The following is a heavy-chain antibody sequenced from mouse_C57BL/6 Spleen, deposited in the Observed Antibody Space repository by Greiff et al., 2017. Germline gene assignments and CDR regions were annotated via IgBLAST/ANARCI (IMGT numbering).Heavy chain of an antibody. V-gene: IGHV1-15*01. J-gene: IGHJ2*01. CDR2: VDPETGGP. Sequence: QVQLQQSGAELVRPGASVTLSCTASGYTFTDYEMHWVKQTPVPGLEWIGAVDPETGGPASNQQFKGKAILTADKSSSTAYMELSSLTSEDSAVYYCTRGGLTLSDDWGQGTTLTVSS. D-gene: IGHD2-4*01. CDR1: GYTFTDYE. CDR3: TRGGLTLSDD.